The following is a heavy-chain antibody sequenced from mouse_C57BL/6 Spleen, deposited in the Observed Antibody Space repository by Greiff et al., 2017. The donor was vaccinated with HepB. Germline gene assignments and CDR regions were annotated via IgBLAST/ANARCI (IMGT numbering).Heavy chain of an antibody. J-gene: IGHJ4*01. CDR3: ARPSYYYAMDD. CDR2: ISRGSSTI. V-gene: IGHV5-17*01. CDR1: GFTFSDYG. Sequence: EVHLVESGGGLVKPGGSLKLSCAASGFTFSDYGMHWVRQAPEKGLEWVAYISRGSSTIYYADTVKGRFPISRDNAKNTLFLPMTSLRSEDTAMYYCARPSYYYAMDDWGKGTSVTVSS.